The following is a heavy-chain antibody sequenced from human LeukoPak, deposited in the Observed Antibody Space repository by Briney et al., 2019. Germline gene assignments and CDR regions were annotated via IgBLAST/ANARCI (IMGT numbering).Heavy chain of an antibody. CDR2: LNSDGSGT. Sequence: GGSLRLSCVASGFTFNNYWMHWVRQAPGEGLVWVSRLNSDGSGTTYADSVKGRFTISRDNAKNTLFLQMNSLRAEDTAVYYCARGGSWVDYWGQGTLVTVSS. CDR3: ARGGSWVDY. CDR1: GFTFNNYW. V-gene: IGHV3-74*03. J-gene: IGHJ4*02. D-gene: IGHD6-13*01.